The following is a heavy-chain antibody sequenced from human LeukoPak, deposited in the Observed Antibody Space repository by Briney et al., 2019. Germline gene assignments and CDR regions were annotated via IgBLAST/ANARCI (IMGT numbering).Heavy chain of an antibody. Sequence: PSETLSLTCTVSGGSISSYYWSWIRQPAGKGLEWIGRIYTSGSTNYNPSLKSRVTISVDKSKNQFSLKLSSVTAADTAVYYCARDADGDISPNWFDPWGQGTRVTVSS. V-gene: IGHV4-4*07. CDR2: IYTSGST. J-gene: IGHJ5*02. CDR3: ARDADGDISPNWFDP. CDR1: GGSISSYY. D-gene: IGHD4-17*01.